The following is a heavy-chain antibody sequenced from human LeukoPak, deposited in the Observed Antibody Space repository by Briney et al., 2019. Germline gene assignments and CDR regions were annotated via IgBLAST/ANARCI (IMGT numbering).Heavy chain of an antibody. V-gene: IGHV1-8*01. CDR1: GYTSTSYD. Sequence: GASVKVSCKASGYTSTSYDINWVRQATGQGLEWMGWMNPNSGNTGYAQKFQGRVTMTRNTSISTAYMELSSLRSEDTAVYYCARGPPHSGGYYFDYWGQGTLVTVSS. CDR3: ARGPPHSGGYYFDY. D-gene: IGHD1-26*01. CDR2: MNPNSGNT. J-gene: IGHJ4*02.